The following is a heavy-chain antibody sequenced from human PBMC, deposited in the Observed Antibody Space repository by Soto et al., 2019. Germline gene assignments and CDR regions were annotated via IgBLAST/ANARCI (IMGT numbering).Heavy chain of an antibody. CDR1: GGSITFNEY. V-gene: IGHV4-39*07. CDR3: ARGGNYLFAY. CDR2: IYLDGST. Sequence: PSETLSVTCSVAGGSITFNEYWGWIRQPPGKGLEWIGSIYLDGSTYYSPSLRSRVAISVDKSHNQFSLKLSSVTAADTAVYYCARGGNYLFAYWGQGTPVTVSS. J-gene: IGHJ4*02. D-gene: IGHD2-15*01.